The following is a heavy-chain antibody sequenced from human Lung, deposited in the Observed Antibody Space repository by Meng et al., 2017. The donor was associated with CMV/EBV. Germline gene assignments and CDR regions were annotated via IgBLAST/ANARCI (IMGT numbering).Heavy chain of an antibody. CDR1: GFTFSRYW. V-gene: IGHV3-7*03. J-gene: IGHJ4*02. CDR3: VKLFDY. D-gene: IGHD1-7*01. CDR2: IKEDGSEM. Sequence: GESLKISCAASGFTFSRYWMTWVRQAPGKGLEWLANIKEDGSEMYYVESVKGRFTISRDNAKNSLYLEMNSLTVADTAVYYCVKLFDYWGQGTLVNVSS.